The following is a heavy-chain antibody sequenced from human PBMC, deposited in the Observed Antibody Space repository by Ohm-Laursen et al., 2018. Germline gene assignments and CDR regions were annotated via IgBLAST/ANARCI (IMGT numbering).Heavy chain of an antibody. J-gene: IGHJ5*02. CDR1: GGSISSYY. CDR2: IYYSGST. D-gene: IGHD2-2*01. V-gene: IGHV4-59*01. CDR3: ARAPIVVVPAASNWFDP. Sequence: GTLSLTWTVSGGSISSYYWSWIRQPPGKGLEWIGYIYYSGSTNYNPSLKSRVTISVDTSKNQFSLKLSSVTAADTAVYYCARAPIVVVPAASNWFDPWGQGTLVTVSS.